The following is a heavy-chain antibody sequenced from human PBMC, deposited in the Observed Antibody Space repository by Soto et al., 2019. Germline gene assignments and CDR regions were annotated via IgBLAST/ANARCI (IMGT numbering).Heavy chain of an antibody. CDR3: ARDLDGYCSGGSCSPGDFDY. CDR1: GYTFTSYG. CDR2: ISAYNGNT. Sequence: QVQLVQSGAEVKKPGASVKVSCKASGYTFTSYGISWVRQDPGQGLEWMGWISAYNGNTNYAQKLQGRVTMTTDTSTSTAYMELRSLRSDDTAVYYCARDLDGYCSGGSCSPGDFDYWGQGTLVTVSS. V-gene: IGHV1-18*01. D-gene: IGHD2-15*01. J-gene: IGHJ4*02.